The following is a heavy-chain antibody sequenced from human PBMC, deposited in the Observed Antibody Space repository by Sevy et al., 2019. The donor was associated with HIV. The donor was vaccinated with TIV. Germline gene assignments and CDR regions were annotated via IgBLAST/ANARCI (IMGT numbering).Heavy chain of an antibody. D-gene: IGHD3-22*01. CDR2: IFYSGST. CDR1: GGSISSSSYY. J-gene: IGHJ5*02. Sequence: SETLSLTCTVSGGSISSSSYYWGWIRQPPGKGLEWIGSIFYSGSTYYNPSLKSRVTISVDTSKNQFSLKLNSVTAAHKAVYYSARHAHITMIVTWGQGTLVTVSS. CDR3: ARHAHITMIVT. V-gene: IGHV4-39*01.